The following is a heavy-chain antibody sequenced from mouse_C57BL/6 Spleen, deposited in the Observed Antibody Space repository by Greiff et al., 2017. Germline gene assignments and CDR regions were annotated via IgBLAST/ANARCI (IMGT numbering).Heavy chain of an antibody. CDR2: IWSGGST. V-gene: IGHV2-2*01. CDR3: ARSPLDYYGSSYAYAMDY. D-gene: IGHD1-1*01. Sequence: QVQLQQSGPGLVQPSQSLSITCTVSGFSLTSYGVHWVRQSPGKGLEWLGVIWSGGSTDYNAAFISRLSISKDNSKSQVFFKMNSLQADDTAIYYCARSPLDYYGSSYAYAMDYWGQGTSVTVSS. J-gene: IGHJ4*01. CDR1: GFSLTSYG.